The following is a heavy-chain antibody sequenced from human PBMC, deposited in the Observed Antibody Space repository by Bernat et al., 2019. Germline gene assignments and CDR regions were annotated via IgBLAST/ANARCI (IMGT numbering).Heavy chain of an antibody. V-gene: IGHV3-15*07. J-gene: IGHJ4*02. CDR2: SKSKTDGGPT. CDR3: TAGGWDLRL. D-gene: IGHD1-26*01. Sequence: EVQLVESGGGLVKPGGSLRLSCAASGFTFNNAWMNWVRQASGKGLEWVGRSKSKTDGGPTDYAAPVKGRFTTSRDDSKNTLYLQMNSLTTEDSAVYFCTAGGWDLRLWGQGTLVTVSS. CDR1: GFTFNNAW.